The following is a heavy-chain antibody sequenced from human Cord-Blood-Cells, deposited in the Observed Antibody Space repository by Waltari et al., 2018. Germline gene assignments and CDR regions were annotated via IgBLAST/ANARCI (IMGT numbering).Heavy chain of an antibody. CDR1: GFTFSSYA. CDR2: ISYDGSNK. V-gene: IGHV3-30-3*01. Sequence: QVQLVESGGGVVQPGRSLRLSCAASGFTFSSYAMHWVRQAPGKGLEWGAVISYDGSNKYYADSVKGRFTISRDNSKNTLYLQMNSLRAEDTAVYYCARGEAVAGTSFDYWGQGTLVTVSS. J-gene: IGHJ4*02. CDR3: ARGEAVAGTSFDY. D-gene: IGHD6-19*01.